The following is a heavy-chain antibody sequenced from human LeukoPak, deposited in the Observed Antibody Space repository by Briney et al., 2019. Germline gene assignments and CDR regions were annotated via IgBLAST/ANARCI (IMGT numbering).Heavy chain of an antibody. Sequence: DSVKGRFTISRDNAKNSLYLQMNSLRAEDTAVYYCARDDLRLVTYDYWGQGTLVTVSS. D-gene: IGHD3-9*01. J-gene: IGHJ4*02. CDR3: ARDDLRLVTYDY. V-gene: IGHV3-21*01.